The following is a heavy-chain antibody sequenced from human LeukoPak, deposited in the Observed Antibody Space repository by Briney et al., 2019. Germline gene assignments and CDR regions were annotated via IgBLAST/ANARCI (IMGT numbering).Heavy chain of an antibody. CDR1: GFTFSSYW. Sequence: GGSLRLSCAASGFTFSSYWMTWVRQAPGKGLEWVAKIKQDGTEKYYVDSVKGRFTISRDNAKNSLYLQMNSLRADDTAVYYCASGGSGLLDSWGQGSLVTVSS. D-gene: IGHD3-16*01. CDR2: IKQDGTEK. V-gene: IGHV3-7*05. CDR3: ASGGSGLLDS. J-gene: IGHJ4*02.